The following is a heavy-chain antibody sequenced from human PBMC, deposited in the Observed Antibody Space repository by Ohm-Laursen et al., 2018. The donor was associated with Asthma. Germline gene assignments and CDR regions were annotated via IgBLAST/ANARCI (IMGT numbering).Heavy chain of an antibody. J-gene: IGHJ4*02. CDR2: ISSSSSTI. CDR1: GFTFSSYS. D-gene: IGHD3-22*01. CDR3: ARGVSYYDSSGLDGFDY. Sequence: SLRLSCTASGFTFSSYSMNWVRQAPGKGLEWVSYISSSSSTIYYADSVKGRFTISRDNAKNSLYLQMNSLRAEDTAVYYCARGVSYYDSSGLDGFDYWGQGTLVTVSS. V-gene: IGHV3-48*01.